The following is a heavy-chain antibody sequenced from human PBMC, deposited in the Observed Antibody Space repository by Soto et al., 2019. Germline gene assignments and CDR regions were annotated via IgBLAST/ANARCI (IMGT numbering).Heavy chain of an antibody. CDR3: ATSFIIKTRPGGYHWFDP. D-gene: IGHD1-1*01. CDR2: IIPNLGIA. V-gene: IGHV1-69*02. Sequence: QVPLVQSGAEVKKPGSSVKVSCKASGGTFSSYTISWVRQAPGQGLEWMGRIIPNLGIANYAQKFQGRVTITADKSTSTAYMELSSLRSEDTAVYYCATSFIIKTRPGGYHWFDPWGKGTLVTVSS. CDR1: GGTFSSYT. J-gene: IGHJ5*02.